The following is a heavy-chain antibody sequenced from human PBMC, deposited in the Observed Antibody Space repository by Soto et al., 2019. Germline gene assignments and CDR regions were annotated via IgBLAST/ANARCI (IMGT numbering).Heavy chain of an antibody. V-gene: IGHV3-33*01. Sequence: HPGGSLRLSCAASGFTFSSYGMHWVRQAPGKGLEWVAVIWYDGSNKYYADSVKGRFTISRDNSKNTLYLQMNSLRAEDTAVYYCARTIVATIPYYYYYGMDVWGQGTTVTVSS. CDR3: ARTIVATIPYYYYYGMDV. CDR1: GFTFSSYG. D-gene: IGHD5-12*01. J-gene: IGHJ6*02. CDR2: IWYDGSNK.